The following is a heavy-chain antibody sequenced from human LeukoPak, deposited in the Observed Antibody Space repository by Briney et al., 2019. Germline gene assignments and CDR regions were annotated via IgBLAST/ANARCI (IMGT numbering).Heavy chain of an antibody. V-gene: IGHV1-46*01. Sequence: GASVKVSCKASGYTFSSYSMHWVRQAPGQGLEWMGIINPSGGSTRYAQKFQGRVTMTRDTSTSTVYMELSSLRSEDTAVYYCAREVAVFDYWGQGTLVTVSS. CDR3: AREVAVFDY. J-gene: IGHJ4*02. CDR1: GYTFSSYS. CDR2: INPSGGST. D-gene: IGHD6-19*01.